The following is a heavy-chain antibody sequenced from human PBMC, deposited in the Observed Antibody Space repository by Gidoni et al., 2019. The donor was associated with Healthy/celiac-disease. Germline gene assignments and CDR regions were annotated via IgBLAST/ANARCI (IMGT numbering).Heavy chain of an antibody. V-gene: IGHV4-39*01. CDR3: ASGGYYDTGAFDI. CDR2: IYYSGST. D-gene: IGHD3-22*01. Sequence: QLQLQESGPGLVKPSETLSLTCTVSGGSISSSSYYWGWIRQPPGKGLEWIGSIYYSGSTYYNPSLKSRVTISVDTSKNQFSLKLSSVTAADTAVYYCASGGYYDTGAFDIWGQGTMVTVSS. J-gene: IGHJ3*02. CDR1: GGSISSSSYY.